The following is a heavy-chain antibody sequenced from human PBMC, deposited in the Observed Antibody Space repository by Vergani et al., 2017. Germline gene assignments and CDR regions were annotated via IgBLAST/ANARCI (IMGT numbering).Heavy chain of an antibody. V-gene: IGHV4-39*01. CDR2: IYYSGST. Sequence: QLQLQESGPGLVKPSATLSLTCSVSGASIRSRNYYWGWIRQPPGKGLEWIASIYYSGSTYYNPSLKSRFTISVEPAKNQFSLKLSFVPAADTAVYFCARHSTVEWLVKLGWIDPWGQGILVTVSS. D-gene: IGHD6-19*01. CDR1: GASIRSRNYY. J-gene: IGHJ5*02. CDR3: ARHSTVEWLVKLGWIDP.